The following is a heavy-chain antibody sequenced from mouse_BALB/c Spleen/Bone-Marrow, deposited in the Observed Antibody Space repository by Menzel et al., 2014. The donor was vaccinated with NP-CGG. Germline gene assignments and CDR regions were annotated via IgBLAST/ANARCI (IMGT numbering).Heavy chain of an antibody. D-gene: IGHD1-1*01. CDR2: INPYNDGT. CDR1: GYTFTSYV. CDR3: AREGVRLLPFAY. J-gene: IGHJ3*01. V-gene: IGHV1-14*01. Sequence: EVKLVESGPELVKPGASVKMSCKASGYTFTSYVMHWVKQKPGQGLEWIGYINPYNDGTKYNEKFKGKATLTSDKSSSTAYMELSSLTSEDSAVYYCAREGVRLLPFAYWGQGTLVTVSA.